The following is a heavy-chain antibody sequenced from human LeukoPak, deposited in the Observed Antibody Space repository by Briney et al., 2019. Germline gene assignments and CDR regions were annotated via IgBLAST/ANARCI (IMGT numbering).Heavy chain of an antibody. CDR3: ARQSTADV. CDR1: GGSISSSSYY. J-gene: IGHJ6*04. D-gene: IGHD2-2*01. Sequence: SETLSLTCTVSGGSISSSSYYWGWIRQPPGKGLEWIGSIYYSGSTYHNPSLKSRVTISVDTSKNQFSLKLSSVTAADTAVYYCARQSTADVWGKGTTVTVSS. V-gene: IGHV4-39*01. CDR2: IYYSGST.